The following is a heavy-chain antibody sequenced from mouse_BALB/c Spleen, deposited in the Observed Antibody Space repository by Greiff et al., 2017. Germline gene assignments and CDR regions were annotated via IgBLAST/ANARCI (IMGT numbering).Heavy chain of an antibody. CDR3: NAWGAMDY. CDR1: GFNIKDYY. Sequence: EVQLQQSGAELVRSGASVKLSCTASGFNIKDYYMHWVKQRPEQGLEWIGWIDPENGDTEYAPKFQGKDTMTADTSSNTAYLQLSSLTSEDTAVYYCNAWGAMDYWGQGTSVTVSS. V-gene: IGHV14-4*02. J-gene: IGHJ4*01. CDR2: IDPENGDT.